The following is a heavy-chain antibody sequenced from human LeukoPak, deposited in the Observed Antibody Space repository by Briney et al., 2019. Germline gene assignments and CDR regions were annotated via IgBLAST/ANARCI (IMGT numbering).Heavy chain of an antibody. CDR2: IIPIFGTA. CDR3: AVAGAAAGTSPSHY. V-gene: IGHV1-69*13. J-gene: IGHJ4*02. D-gene: IGHD6-13*01. CDR1: GGTFSSYA. Sequence: PWASVKVSCKASGGTFSSYAISWVRQAPGQGLEWMGGIIPIFGTANHAQKFQGRVTITADESTSTAYMELSSLRSEDTAVYYCAVAGAAAGTSPSHYWGQGTLVTVSS.